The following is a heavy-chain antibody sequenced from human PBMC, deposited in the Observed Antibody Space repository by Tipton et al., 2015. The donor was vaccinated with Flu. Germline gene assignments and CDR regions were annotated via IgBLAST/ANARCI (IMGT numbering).Heavy chain of an antibody. Sequence: AVYGGSFSGYYWSWIRQPPGRGLEWIGEINHSGSTNYNPSLKSRVTISVDTSKNQFSLKLSSVTAADTAVYYCARGYCSGGSCSYWYFDLWGRGTLVTVSS. J-gene: IGHJ2*01. V-gene: IGHV4-34*01. CDR3: ARGYCSGGSCSYWYFDL. CDR1: GGSFSGYY. D-gene: IGHD2-15*01. CDR2: INHSGST.